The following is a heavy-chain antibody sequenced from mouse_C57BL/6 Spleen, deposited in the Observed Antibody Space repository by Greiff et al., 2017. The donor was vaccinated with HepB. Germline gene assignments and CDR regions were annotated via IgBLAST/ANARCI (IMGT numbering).Heavy chain of an antibody. V-gene: IGHV5-12*01. CDR3: ARQNSGDYFDY. Sequence: EVMLVESGGGLVQPGGSLKLSCAASGFTFSDYYMYWVRQTPEKRLEWVAYISNGGGSTYYPDTVKGRFTISRDNAKNTLYLQMSRLKSEDTAMYYCARQNSGDYFDYWGQGTTLTVSS. CDR1: GFTFSDYY. J-gene: IGHJ2*01. CDR2: ISNGGGST.